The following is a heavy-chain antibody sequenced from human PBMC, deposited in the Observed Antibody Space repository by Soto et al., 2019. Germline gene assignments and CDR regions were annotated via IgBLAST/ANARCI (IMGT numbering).Heavy chain of an antibody. CDR2: ISSRSSYR. V-gene: IGHV3-21*01. D-gene: IGHD1-26*01. Sequence: GGSLRPSCAASGFTFSSYNMKWGRQAPGKGLEWVSSISSRSSYRYYADSVKGRFTISRDNVKKSLDLQMNSLSAEDTGIYYCARDRETNRVSHYWGQGNPVPVSS. CDR1: GFTFSSYN. J-gene: IGHJ4*02. CDR3: ARDRETNRVSHY.